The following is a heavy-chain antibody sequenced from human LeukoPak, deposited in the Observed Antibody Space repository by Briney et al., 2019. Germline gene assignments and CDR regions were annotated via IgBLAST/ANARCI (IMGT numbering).Heavy chain of an antibody. V-gene: IGHV1-18*01. J-gene: IGHJ6*02. Sequence: ASVKVSCKSSGYTFTIYGISWVRQAPGQGLEWMGWISAYNGNTNYAQKLQGRVTMTTDTSTSTAYMELRSLRSDDTAVYYCARHSSSWYDYYYYGMDVWGQGTTVTVSS. D-gene: IGHD6-13*01. CDR1: GYTFTIYG. CDR3: ARHSSSWYDYYYYGMDV. CDR2: ISAYNGNT.